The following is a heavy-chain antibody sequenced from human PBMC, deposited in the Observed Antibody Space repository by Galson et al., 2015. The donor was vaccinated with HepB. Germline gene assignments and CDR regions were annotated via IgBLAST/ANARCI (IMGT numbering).Heavy chain of an antibody. Sequence: SLRLSCAASGFTFSSYGMHWVRQAPGKGLEWVAVISYDGSNKYYADSVKGRFTISRDNSENTLYLQMNSLRTEDTAVYYCSREGNFDWGQGTLVTVAS. CDR3: SREGNFD. J-gene: IGHJ4*02. CDR1: GFTFSSYG. CDR2: ISYDGSNK. D-gene: IGHD1-7*01. V-gene: IGHV3-30*03.